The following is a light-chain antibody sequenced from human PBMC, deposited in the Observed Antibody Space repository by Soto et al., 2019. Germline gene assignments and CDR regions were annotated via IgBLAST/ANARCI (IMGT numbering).Light chain of an antibody. CDR2: DAS. CDR1: RSVATY. V-gene: IGKV3-11*01. CDR3: QQRSNWPPLT. Sequence: EIVLTQSPATVYLSPGEIATLSCRASRSVATYLAWYQQKRGQAPRLLIYDASNRATGIPARFSGSGSGTDFTLTINSLEPEDFAVYYCQQRSNWPPLTFGGGTRVDI. J-gene: IGKJ4*01.